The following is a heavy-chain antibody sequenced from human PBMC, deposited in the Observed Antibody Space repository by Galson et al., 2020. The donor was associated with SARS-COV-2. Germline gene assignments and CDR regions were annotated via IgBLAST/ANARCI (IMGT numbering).Heavy chain of an antibody. CDR1: GFTFSSYA. CDR2: ISYDGSNK. Sequence: GESLKISCAASGFTFSSYAMHWVRQAPGKGLEWVAVISYDGSNKYYADSVKGRFTISRDNAKNSLYLQMNSLRAEDTAVYYCARHHWTAGGFDYWGQGTLVTVSS. V-gene: IGHV3-30*04. D-gene: IGHD1-1*01. CDR3: ARHHWTAGGFDY. J-gene: IGHJ4*02.